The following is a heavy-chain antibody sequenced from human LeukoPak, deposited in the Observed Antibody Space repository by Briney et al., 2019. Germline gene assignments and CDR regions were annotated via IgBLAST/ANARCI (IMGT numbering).Heavy chain of an antibody. CDR1: GFTFSSSW. V-gene: IGHV3-7*01. CDR3: AREPGIGYAFDI. Sequence: GGSLRLSCAVSGFTFSSSWMTWVRQGPGKGLEWVANIKQDGSETHYVDSLRGRFTISRANAKNSLYLQMNSLRAEDTAVYYCAREPGIGYAFDIWGHGTVVTVSS. J-gene: IGHJ3*02. D-gene: IGHD2/OR15-2a*01. CDR2: IKQDGSET.